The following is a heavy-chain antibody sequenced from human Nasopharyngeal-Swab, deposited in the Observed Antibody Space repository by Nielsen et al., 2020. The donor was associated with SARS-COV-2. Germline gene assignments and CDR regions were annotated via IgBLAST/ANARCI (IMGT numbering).Heavy chain of an antibody. Sequence: ASVKVSCKASGYTFTTYAIHWVRQAPGQRLEWMAWINAGTGNREYSQKFQGRVTISTDTSASTAYMGLGGLTSEDTAVYYCARSGTVGAPGLDYWGQGTLVTVSS. CDR1: GYTFTTYA. CDR2: INAGTGNR. D-gene: IGHD1-26*01. CDR3: ARSGTVGAPGLDY. V-gene: IGHV1-3*01. J-gene: IGHJ4*02.